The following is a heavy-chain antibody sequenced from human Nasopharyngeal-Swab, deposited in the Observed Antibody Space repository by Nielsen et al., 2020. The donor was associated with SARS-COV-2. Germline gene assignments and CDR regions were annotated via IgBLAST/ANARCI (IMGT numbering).Heavy chain of an antibody. Sequence: GSLKISCAASGFTFSSYSMNWVRQAPGKGLEWVSSISSSSSTIYYADSVKGRFTISRDNAKNSLYLQMNSLRAEDTAVYYCARDPGDSTGYFYYYYYMDVWGKGTTVTVSS. CDR1: GFTFSSYS. D-gene: IGHD3-22*01. V-gene: IGHV3-48*01. J-gene: IGHJ6*03. CDR2: ISSSSSTI. CDR3: ARDPGDSTGYFYYYYYMDV.